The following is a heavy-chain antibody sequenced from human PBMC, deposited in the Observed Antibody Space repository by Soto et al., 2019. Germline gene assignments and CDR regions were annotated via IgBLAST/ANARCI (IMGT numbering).Heavy chain of an antibody. CDR3: ARTPPVAGPIDY. V-gene: IGHV4-38-2*01. Sequence: SETLSLTCAVSGYSISGGYYWGWIRQPPGKGLEWIGSIYHSGSTYYNPSLKSRVTISVDTSKNQFSLKLSSVTAADTAVYYCARTPPVAGPIDYWGQGTLVTVSS. CDR2: IYHSGST. CDR1: GYSISGGYY. J-gene: IGHJ4*02. D-gene: IGHD6-19*01.